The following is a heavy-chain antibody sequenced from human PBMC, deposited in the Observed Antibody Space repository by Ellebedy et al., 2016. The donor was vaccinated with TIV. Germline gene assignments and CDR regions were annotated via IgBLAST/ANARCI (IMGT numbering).Heavy chain of an antibody. CDR1: GFTFSSYG. V-gene: IGHV3-30*18. Sequence: PGGSLRLSCAASGFTFSSYGMHWVRQAPGKGLEWVAVISYDGSNKYYADSVKGRFTISRDNSKNTLYLQMNSLRAEDTAVYYCAKGVYSYGLYYFDYWGQGTLVTVFS. CDR3: AKGVYSYGLYYFDY. CDR2: ISYDGSNK. J-gene: IGHJ4*02. D-gene: IGHD5-18*01.